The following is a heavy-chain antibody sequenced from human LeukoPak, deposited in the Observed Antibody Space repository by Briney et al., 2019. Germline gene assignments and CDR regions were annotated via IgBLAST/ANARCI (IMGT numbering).Heavy chain of an antibody. CDR1: GGSISSSSYY. J-gene: IGHJ3*02. V-gene: IGHV4-61*05. CDR2: IYYSGST. Sequence: SETLSLTCTVSGGSISSSSYYWGWIRQPPGKGLEWIGYIYYSGSTNYNPSLKSRVTISVDTSKNQFSLKLSSVTAADTAVYYCARQGPVPHDAFDIWGQGTMVTVSS. D-gene: IGHD4-17*01. CDR3: ARQGPVPHDAFDI.